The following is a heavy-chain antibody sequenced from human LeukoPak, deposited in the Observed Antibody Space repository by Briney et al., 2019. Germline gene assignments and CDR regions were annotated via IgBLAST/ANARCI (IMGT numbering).Heavy chain of an antibody. V-gene: IGHV3-53*01. Sequence: AGGSLRLSCAASGFTVSSNYMSWVRQAPGKGLEWVSVIYSGGSTYYADSVKGRFTISRDNSKNTLYLQMNSLRAEDTAVYYCAGDGSSSWPLGFDYWGQGTLVTVSS. CDR2: IYSGGST. CDR3: AGDGSSSWPLGFDY. D-gene: IGHD6-13*01. CDR1: GFTVSSNY. J-gene: IGHJ4*02.